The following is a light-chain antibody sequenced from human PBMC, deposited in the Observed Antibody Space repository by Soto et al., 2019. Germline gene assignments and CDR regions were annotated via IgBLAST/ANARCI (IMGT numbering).Light chain of an antibody. V-gene: IGKV3-20*01. J-gene: IGKJ4*01. CDR3: QQYGSSPPLT. CDR2: GAS. CDR1: RSVSSSF. Sequence: IVMKQSPATLSVSPGGRATLSCRASRSVSSSFLAWYQQKPGQAPRLLIYGASSRATGIPDRFSGSGSGTDFTLTISRLEPEDFAVYYCQQYGSSPPLTFGGGTKV.